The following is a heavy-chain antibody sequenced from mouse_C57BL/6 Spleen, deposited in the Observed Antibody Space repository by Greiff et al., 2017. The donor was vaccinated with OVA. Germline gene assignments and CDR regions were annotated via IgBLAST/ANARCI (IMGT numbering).Heavy chain of an antibody. V-gene: IGHV14-3*01. J-gene: IGHJ2*01. CDR1: GFNIKNTY. CDR3: ARGGSGSLYYFDY. Sequence: VHVKQSVAELVRPGASVKLSCTASGFNIKNTYMHWVKQRPEQGLEWIGRIDPANGNTKYAPKFQGKATITADTSSNTAYLQLSSLTSEDTAIYYCARGGSGSLYYFDYWGQGATLTVSS. CDR2: IDPANGNT. D-gene: IGHD1-1*01.